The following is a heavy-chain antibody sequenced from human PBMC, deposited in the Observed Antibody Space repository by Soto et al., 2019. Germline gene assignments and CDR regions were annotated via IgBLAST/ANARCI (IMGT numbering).Heavy chain of an antibody. V-gene: IGHV3-48*01. CDR3: ARDRHSDY. J-gene: IGHJ4*02. Sequence: GGSLRLSCAASGFTFRSYSMNWVRQAPGKGLEWLSYISSGGSAIYYADSVKGRFTISRDNAKNSLSLQMNSLRAEDTAVYYCARDRHSDYWGQGTLVTVSS. CDR2: ISSGGSAI. CDR1: GFTFRSYS.